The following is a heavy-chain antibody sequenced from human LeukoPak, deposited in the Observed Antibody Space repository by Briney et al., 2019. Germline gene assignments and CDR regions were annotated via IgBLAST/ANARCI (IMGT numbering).Heavy chain of an antibody. Sequence: SGPALVKPTQTLTLTCTFSGFSLSTIGVRVSWIRQPPGKALEWLARIDWDNDKIYSSSLKSRLTISKDTSKNQVVLRMTNMDAVDTATYYCPRIPPYSSGWYFFDYWGQGILVTVSS. CDR3: PRIPPYSSGWYFFDY. CDR2: IDWDNDK. CDR1: GFSLSTIGVR. D-gene: IGHD6-19*01. J-gene: IGHJ4*02. V-gene: IGHV2-70*04.